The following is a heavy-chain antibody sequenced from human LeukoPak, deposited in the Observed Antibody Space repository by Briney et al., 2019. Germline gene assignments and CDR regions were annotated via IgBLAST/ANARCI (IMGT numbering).Heavy chain of an antibody. CDR3: ARVLRAASWRSYDY. J-gene: IGHJ4*02. CDR2: IYNRGNT. Sequence: PSQTLSLACTVSGGSISNGDYYWSWIRQPPGKGLEGIGSIYNRGNTYYSPSLKSRVSISIDTSRNQFSLRLNSMTAADTAVYYCARVLRAASWRSYDYWGQGSLVTVSS. CDR1: GGSISNGDYY. D-gene: IGHD5-18*01. V-gene: IGHV4-30-4*01.